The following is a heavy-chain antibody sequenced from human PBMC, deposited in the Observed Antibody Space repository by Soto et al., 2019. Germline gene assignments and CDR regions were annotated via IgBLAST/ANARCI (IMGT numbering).Heavy chain of an antibody. J-gene: IGHJ4*02. Sequence: GGSLRLSCTASGFTFGDYAMSWVRQAPGKGLEWVGFIKSKTDGGTTDYAAPVKGRFTISRDDSKNTLYLQMNSLKTEDTAVYYCTTDPENDFWSGTLWPFDYWGQGTLVTVSS. D-gene: IGHD3-3*01. CDR3: TTDPENDFWSGTLWPFDY. CDR2: IKSKTDGGTT. V-gene: IGHV3-15*01. CDR1: GFTFGDYA.